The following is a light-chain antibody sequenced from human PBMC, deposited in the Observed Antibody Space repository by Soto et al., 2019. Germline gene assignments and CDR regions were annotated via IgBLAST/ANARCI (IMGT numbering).Light chain of an antibody. V-gene: IGKV1-39*01. CDR1: QSISSY. J-gene: IGKJ3*01. CDR2: AAS. CDR3: QQSYSTPFT. Sequence: DIQMTQSPSSLSASVGDRVTITCRASQSISSYLNWYQQKPGKAPKLLIYAASSLQSGVPSRFSGSGSGTDFTLTISSLQPEDFPTYYCQQSYSTPFTFGPGPKVDIK.